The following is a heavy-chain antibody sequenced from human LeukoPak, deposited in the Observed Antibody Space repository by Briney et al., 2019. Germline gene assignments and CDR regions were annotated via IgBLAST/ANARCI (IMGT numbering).Heavy chain of an antibody. CDR1: GGTFSSYA. Sequence: ASVKVSCKASGGTFSSYAISWVRQAPGQRLEWMGWINAGNGNTKYSQNFQGRVTITRDTSASTAYIELSSLRSEDTAVYYCARDHALIQVPGTGWFDPWGQGTLVTVSS. D-gene: IGHD6-19*01. J-gene: IGHJ5*02. CDR2: INAGNGNT. CDR3: ARDHALIQVPGTGWFDP. V-gene: IGHV1-3*01.